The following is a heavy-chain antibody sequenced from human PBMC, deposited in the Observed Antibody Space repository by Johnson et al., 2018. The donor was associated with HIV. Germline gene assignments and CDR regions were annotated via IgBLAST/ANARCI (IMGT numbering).Heavy chain of an antibody. Sequence: EVQLVESGGGVVQPGGSLRLSCVASGFTFSIFAMHWVRQATGKGLEWVSAIGTAGDTYYPGSVQGRFTISRDNSKNTLYLQMNSLRAEDTAVYYCATRQGLTMIVDAFDIWGQGTMVTVSS. D-gene: IGHD3-22*01. CDR3: ATRQGLTMIVDAFDI. CDR2: IGTAGDT. V-gene: IGHV3-13*01. CDR1: GFTFSIFA. J-gene: IGHJ3*02.